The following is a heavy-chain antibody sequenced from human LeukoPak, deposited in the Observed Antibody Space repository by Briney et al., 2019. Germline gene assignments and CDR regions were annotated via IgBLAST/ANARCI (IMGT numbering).Heavy chain of an antibody. CDR1: GGSMSSHY. CDR3: ARDPTTVTKGLDI. V-gene: IGHV4-59*11. J-gene: IGHJ3*02. D-gene: IGHD4-17*01. CDR2: ISYIGST. Sequence: SETLSLTCTVSGGSMSSHYWSWIRQPPGKGLEWIGYISYIGSTNYNPSLKSRVTISVDTSKNQFSLKLSSVTAADAAVYFCARDPTTVTKGLDIWGQGTMVTVSS.